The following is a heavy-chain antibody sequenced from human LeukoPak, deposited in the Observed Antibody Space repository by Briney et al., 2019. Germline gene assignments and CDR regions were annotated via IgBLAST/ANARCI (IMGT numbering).Heavy chain of an antibody. V-gene: IGHV3-15*01. CDR3: TTGGYSYDGFDY. CDR1: GFTFSDAS. D-gene: IGHD5-18*01. Sequence: PGGSLRLSCGASGFTFSDASMSWVRQAPGKGLEWVGRIKPQSEGGTTDYAAPVKGRFTILRDDSKNTLYLQMNSLKTEDTAVYYCTTGGYSYDGFDYWGQGTLVTVSS. CDR2: IKPQSEGGTT. J-gene: IGHJ4*02.